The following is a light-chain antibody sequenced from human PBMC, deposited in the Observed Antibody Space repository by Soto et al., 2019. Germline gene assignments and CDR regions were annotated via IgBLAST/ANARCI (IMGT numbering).Light chain of an antibody. CDR1: SSNIGSNY. CDR2: RNN. J-gene: IGLJ3*02. CDR3: AAWDDSLNGWV. Sequence: QSVLTQPPSASGTPGQRVTITCSGGSSNIGSNYVYWYNQLPGTAPRLLIYRNNQRPSGVPDRLSGSKSGTSASLAISGLRSEDETDYYCAAWDDSLNGWVFGGGTQLTVL. V-gene: IGLV1-47*01.